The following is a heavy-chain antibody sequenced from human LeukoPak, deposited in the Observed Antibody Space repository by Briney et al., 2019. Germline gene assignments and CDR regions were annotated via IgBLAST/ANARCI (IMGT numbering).Heavy chain of an antibody. D-gene: IGHD6-19*01. V-gene: IGHV3-33*01. CDR3: ARENGYSSGWFDY. J-gene: IGHJ4*02. Sequence: GRSLRLSCAASGFTFSSYGMHWVRQAPGKGLEWVAVIWYDGSNKYYADSVKGRFTISRDDSKNTLYLQMNSLRAEDTAVYYCARENGYSSGWFDYWGQGTLVTVSS. CDR2: IWYDGSNK. CDR1: GFTFSSYG.